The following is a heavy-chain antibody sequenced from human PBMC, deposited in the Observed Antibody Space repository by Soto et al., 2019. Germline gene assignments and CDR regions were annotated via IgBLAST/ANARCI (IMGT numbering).Heavy chain of an antibody. CDR2: ISAYNGNT. Sequence: GASVKVSCKASGYTFTSYGISWVRQAPGQGLEWMGWISAYNGNTNYAQKLQGRVTMTTDTSTSTAYMELRSLRSDDTAVYYCAREVLLWFGEPSHFDYWGQGTLVTVSS. CDR1: GYTFTSYG. CDR3: AREVLLWFGEPSHFDY. V-gene: IGHV1-18*04. J-gene: IGHJ4*02. D-gene: IGHD3-10*01.